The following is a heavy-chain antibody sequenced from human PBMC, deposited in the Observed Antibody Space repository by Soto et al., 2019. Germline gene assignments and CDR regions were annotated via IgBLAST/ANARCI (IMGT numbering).Heavy chain of an antibody. Sequence: QVQLVQSGAEVKKPGSSVKVSCTASGGTFGSYAISWVRQAPGQGPEWMGGIIPITGTANYAQKFQGRVTITADESTSTASMQLSSRRSEDTAVYYCARSQGSSTSLEIYYYYYYGMDVWGQGTTVTVSS. J-gene: IGHJ6*02. CDR2: IIPITGTA. V-gene: IGHV1-69*01. D-gene: IGHD2-2*01. CDR1: GGTFGSYA. CDR3: ARSQGSSTSLEIYYYYYYGMDV.